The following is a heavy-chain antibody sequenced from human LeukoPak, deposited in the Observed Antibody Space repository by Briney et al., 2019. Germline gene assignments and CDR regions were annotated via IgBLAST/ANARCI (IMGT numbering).Heavy chain of an antibody. D-gene: IGHD4-11*01. J-gene: IGHJ4*02. CDR3: AKDNDHCTSNCRAFDY. Sequence: AGGSLRLSCAASGFTFSSYGMHWVRQAPGKGLEWVAVISYDGSSEYFADFVKGRFTISRDNSKNTLYLHMNSLRPEDTAVYYCAKDNDHCTSNCRAFDYWGQGTLVTVSS. CDR2: ISYDGSSE. CDR1: GFTFSSYG. V-gene: IGHV3-30*18.